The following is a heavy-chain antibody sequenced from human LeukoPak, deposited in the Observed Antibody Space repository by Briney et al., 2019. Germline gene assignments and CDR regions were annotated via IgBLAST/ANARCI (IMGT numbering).Heavy chain of an antibody. Sequence: GSLRLSCAASGFTFSSYAMSWVRQAPGKGLEWVSAISGSGGSTYYADSVKGRFTISRGNSKNTLYLQMNSLRAEDTAVYYCAKHYYDSSGYQPEFDYWGQGTLVTVSS. CDR3: AKHYYDSSGYQPEFDY. CDR2: ISGSGGST. J-gene: IGHJ4*02. CDR1: GFTFSSYA. D-gene: IGHD3-22*01. V-gene: IGHV3-23*01.